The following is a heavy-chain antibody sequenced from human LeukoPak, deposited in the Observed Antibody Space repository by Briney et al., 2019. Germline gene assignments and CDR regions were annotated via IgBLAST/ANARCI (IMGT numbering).Heavy chain of an antibody. D-gene: IGHD2-2*01. V-gene: IGHV4-38-2*01. Sequence: SETLSLTCAVSGYSISSGYYWGWIWQPPGKGLEWIVSIYRSGNTDYNPSLKSRVTISVDTYKNQFSLKLSSVTAADTAVYYCARGPAANFNYWGQGTLVTVSS. CDR1: GYSISSGYY. CDR2: IYRSGNT. J-gene: IGHJ4*02. CDR3: ARGPAANFNY.